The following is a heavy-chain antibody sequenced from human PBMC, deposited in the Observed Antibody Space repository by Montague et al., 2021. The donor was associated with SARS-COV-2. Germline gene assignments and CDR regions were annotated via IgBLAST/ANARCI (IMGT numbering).Heavy chain of an antibody. CDR1: GFSLSTSGVG. V-gene: IGHV2-5*02. J-gene: IGHJ4*02. D-gene: IGHD6-13*01. CDR2: IYWDDDK. Sequence: PALVKPTQTLTLACTFSGFSLSTSGVGVGWIRQPPGKALEWLALIYWDDDKRYSSSLKRRLTITKDTSKDQVVLTMTNMDPVDTATYYCAHRGGSSWTKPYFDYWGQGTLVTVSS. CDR3: AHRGGSSWTKPYFDY.